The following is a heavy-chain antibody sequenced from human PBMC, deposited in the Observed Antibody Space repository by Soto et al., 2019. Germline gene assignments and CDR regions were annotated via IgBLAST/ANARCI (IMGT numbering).Heavy chain of an antibody. CDR2: INAGNGNT. CDR1: GGTFTSYA. V-gene: IGHV1-3*01. J-gene: IGHJ6*02. D-gene: IGHD6-13*01. Sequence: ASVKVSCKASGGTFTSYAMHWVRQAPGQRLEWMGWINAGNGNTKYSQKFQGRVTITRDTSASTAYMELSSLRSEDTAVYYCARVVAAAGSDYYYGMDVWGQGTTVTVSS. CDR3: ARVVAAAGSDYYYGMDV.